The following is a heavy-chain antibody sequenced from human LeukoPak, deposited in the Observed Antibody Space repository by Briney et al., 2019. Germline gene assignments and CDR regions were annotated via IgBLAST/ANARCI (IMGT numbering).Heavy chain of an antibody. J-gene: IGHJ4*02. V-gene: IGHV3-21*01. CDR1: GFTFSRYT. CDR3: ARGHPGDYSDFDY. CDR2: ISGSSTYI. Sequence: GGSLRLSCAASGFTFSRYTMNWVRQAPGKGLEWVSSISGSSTYIYYADSVKGRFTISRDNAKNSLYLQMNSLRAEDTAVYYCARGHPGDYSDFDYWGQGTLVTVSS. D-gene: IGHD4-11*01.